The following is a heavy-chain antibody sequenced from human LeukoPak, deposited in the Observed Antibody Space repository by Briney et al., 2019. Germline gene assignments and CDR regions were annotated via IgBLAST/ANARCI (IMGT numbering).Heavy chain of an antibody. Sequence: ASVKVSCKASGYTFSSYAMHWVRQAPGQRLEWMGWINAGNGNTKYSQKFQGRVTITREPSASTAYMELSSLRSEDTAVYYCARDKDYGSGNDYWGQGTLVTVSS. CDR2: INAGNGNT. J-gene: IGHJ4*02. D-gene: IGHD3-10*01. CDR3: ARDKDYGSGNDY. V-gene: IGHV1-3*01. CDR1: GYTFSSYA.